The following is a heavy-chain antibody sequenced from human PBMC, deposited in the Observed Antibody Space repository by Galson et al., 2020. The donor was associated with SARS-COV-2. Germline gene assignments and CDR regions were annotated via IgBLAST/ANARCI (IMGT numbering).Heavy chain of an antibody. CDR2: ISNTGLTI. CDR1: GFTFSDYY. J-gene: IGHJ4*02. Sequence: GGSLRLSCAASGFTFSDYYMNWIRQAPGKGLAWLSYISNTGLTIFYADSVKGRFTISRDNAKNSLYLQMNSLRAEDTAVYYCARENSGYDTWGQGTLVTVSS. V-gene: IGHV3-11*01. D-gene: IGHD5-12*01. CDR3: ARENSGYDT.